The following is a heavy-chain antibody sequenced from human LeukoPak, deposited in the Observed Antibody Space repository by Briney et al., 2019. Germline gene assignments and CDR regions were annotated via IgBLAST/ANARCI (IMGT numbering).Heavy chain of an antibody. J-gene: IGHJ5*02. CDR1: GGSISSGTYY. D-gene: IGHD3-3*01. V-gene: IGHV4-39*01. Sequence: SETLSLTCTVSGGSISSGTYYWGWIRQPPGKGLEWIGSISYSGRTYYNPSLKSRVTISVDTSKNQFSLRLTSVTAADTAVYYCASQYDFWSFDPWGQGTLVTVSS. CDR2: ISYSGRT. CDR3: ASQYDFWSFDP.